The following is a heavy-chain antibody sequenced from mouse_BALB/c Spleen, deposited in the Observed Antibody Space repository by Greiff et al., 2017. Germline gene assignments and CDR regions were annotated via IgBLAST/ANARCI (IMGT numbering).Heavy chain of an antibody. D-gene: IGHD1-1*01. CDR1: GYTFTDYY. CDR2: INPTNGGT. CDR3: AREGRLLRAMDY. J-gene: IGHJ2*01. Sequence: EVKLVESGPELVKPGASVKMSCKASGYTFTDYYMKWGKQSHGKSLEWIGDINPTNGGTSNNQKFKGKATLTVDKSSSTAYMQLNSLSSEDAAVYYCAREGRLLRAMDYWGQGTTLTVSS. V-gene: IGHV1-26*01.